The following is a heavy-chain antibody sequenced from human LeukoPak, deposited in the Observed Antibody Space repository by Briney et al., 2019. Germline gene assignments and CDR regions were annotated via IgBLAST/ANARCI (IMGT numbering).Heavy chain of an antibody. Sequence: LPGGSLRLSCAASGFTFNNYAMSWVRQAPGKGLEWVSTITGSGGSTYSADSVKGRLTISRDNSKNTLYLQMNSLRADDTALYYCARNQDSSWYYYYMDVWGKGTTVTVSS. CDR3: ARNQDSSWYYYYMDV. CDR1: GFTFNNYA. V-gene: IGHV3-23*01. CDR2: ITGSGGST. D-gene: IGHD6-13*01. J-gene: IGHJ6*03.